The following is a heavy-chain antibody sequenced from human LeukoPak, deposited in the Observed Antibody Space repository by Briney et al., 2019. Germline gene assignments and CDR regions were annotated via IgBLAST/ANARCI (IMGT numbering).Heavy chain of an antibody. V-gene: IGHV4-34*01. D-gene: IGHD6-19*01. Sequence: PSETLSITCAVYGGSFSGYYWSWIRQPPGKGLEWIGEINHRGSTNYNPSLKSRVTISVDTSKTQFSLKLSSVTAADTAVYYCARLTQIGVADRRSDYWGQGTLVTVSS. CDR2: INHRGST. CDR1: GGSFSGYY. J-gene: IGHJ4*02. CDR3: ARLTQIGVADRRSDY.